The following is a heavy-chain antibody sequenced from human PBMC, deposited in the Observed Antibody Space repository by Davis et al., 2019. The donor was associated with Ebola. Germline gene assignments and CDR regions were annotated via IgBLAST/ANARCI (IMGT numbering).Heavy chain of an antibody. CDR1: TGSFSGFY. V-gene: IGHV4-34*01. Sequence: SETLSLTCDVSTGSFSGFYWSWIRQSPGKGLEWIAEINQSGNPNYNPSLKSRVTISVDTSKNQFSLKLSSVTAADTAVYYCARDTSIWGQGTMVTVSS. J-gene: IGHJ3*02. CDR2: INQSGNP. CDR3: ARDTSI.